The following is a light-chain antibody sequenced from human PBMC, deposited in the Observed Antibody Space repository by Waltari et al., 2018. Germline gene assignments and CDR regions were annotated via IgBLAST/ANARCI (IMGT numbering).Light chain of an antibody. V-gene: IGLV2-23*02. J-gene: IGLJ1*01. Sequence: QSGLTQPASVSGSPGQSITISCTGTSSDVGNYNLVSWYQQYPAKAPKLMVYEVPKRSSGVSDRFSGSKSGNTASLTIYGLQSEDEADYYCCSYSGFGIYVFGTGTKVTVL. CDR3: CSYSGFGIYV. CDR2: EVP. CDR1: SSDVGNYNL.